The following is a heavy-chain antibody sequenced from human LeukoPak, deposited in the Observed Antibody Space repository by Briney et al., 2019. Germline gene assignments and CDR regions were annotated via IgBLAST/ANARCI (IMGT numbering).Heavy chain of an antibody. D-gene: IGHD4-17*01. V-gene: IGHV3-7*01. Sequence: GGSLRLSCAASGFTFSDYYMSWIRQAPGKGLEWVANVKQDGREKFYVDSVKGRFTISRDNAKNSLYLQMNSLRAEDTAVYYCARGGPYGSFDYWGQGTLVTVSS. J-gene: IGHJ4*02. CDR3: ARGGPYGSFDY. CDR2: VKQDGREK. CDR1: GFTFSDYY.